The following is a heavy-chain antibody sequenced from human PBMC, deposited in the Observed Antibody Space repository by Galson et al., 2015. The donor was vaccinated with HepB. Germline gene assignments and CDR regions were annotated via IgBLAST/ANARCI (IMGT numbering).Heavy chain of an antibody. CDR1: GFTFSSLG. Sequence: SLRLSCAASGFTFSSLGMTWVRQAPGKGLECVSAIGVNAGSTDYAESVKGRFTSSTANSKNMLYLQMINLRAEGTAFYYCAKGTTNIDYWGQGALVTVSS. V-gene: IGHV3-23*01. CDR3: AKGTTNIDY. J-gene: IGHJ4*02. D-gene: IGHD1-1*01. CDR2: IGVNAGST.